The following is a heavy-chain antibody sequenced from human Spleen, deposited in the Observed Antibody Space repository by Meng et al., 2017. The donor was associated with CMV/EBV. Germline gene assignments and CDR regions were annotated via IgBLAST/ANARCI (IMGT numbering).Heavy chain of an antibody. CDR2: INPNSGGI. Sequence: ASVKVSCKASGYTFTAYYMHWVRRAPGHGLEWMGWINPNSGGIHYAQKFQGRVSMTRDTSINTAYMELTRLRSDDTAVYYCARERYLVPAASPDYYYYGMDVWGQGTTVTVSS. J-gene: IGHJ6*02. D-gene: IGHD2-2*01. V-gene: IGHV1-2*02. CDR3: ARERYLVPAASPDYYYYGMDV. CDR1: GYTFTAYY.